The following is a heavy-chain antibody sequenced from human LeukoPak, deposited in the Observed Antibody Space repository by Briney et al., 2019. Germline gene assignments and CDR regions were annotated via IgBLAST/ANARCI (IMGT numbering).Heavy chain of an antibody. CDR2: INRSGST. V-gene: IGHV4-34*01. J-gene: IGHJ6*02. CDR3: ARTLVRGVNYGMDV. CDR1: GGSFSGYY. D-gene: IGHD3-10*01. Sequence: PSETLSLTCAVYGGSFSGYYWSWIRQPPGKGLEWIGEINRSGSTNYNPSLKSRVTISVDTSKNQFSLKLSSVTAADTAVYYCARTLVRGVNYGMDVWGQGTTVTVSS.